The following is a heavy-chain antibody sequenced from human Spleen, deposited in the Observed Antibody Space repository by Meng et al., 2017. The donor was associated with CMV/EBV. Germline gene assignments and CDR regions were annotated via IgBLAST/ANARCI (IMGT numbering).Heavy chain of an antibody. D-gene: IGHD3-10*01. CDR2: IRYDGSNK. V-gene: IGHV3-30*02. Sequence: GGSLRLSCAASGFTFSSYGMHWVRQAPGKGLEWVAFIRYDGSNKYYADSVKGRFTISRDNAKNSLFLQMNSLRDDDTAVYYCARDRHDYYGSGSYSYWGQGILVTVSS. J-gene: IGHJ4*02. CDR3: ARDRHDYYGSGSYSY. CDR1: GFTFSSYG.